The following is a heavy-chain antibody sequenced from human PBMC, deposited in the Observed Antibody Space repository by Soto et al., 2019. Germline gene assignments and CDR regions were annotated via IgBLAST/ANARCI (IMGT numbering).Heavy chain of an antibody. V-gene: IGHV1-46*01. J-gene: IGHJ6*02. D-gene: IGHD1-26*01. CDR3: ARDRAISGSNLSDYYYYYGMDV. Sequence: GASVKVSCKASGYTFTSYYMHWVRQAPGQGLEWMGIINPSGGSTSYAQKFQGRVTMTRDTSTSTVYMELSSLRSEDTAVYYCARDRAISGSNLSDYYYYYGMDVWGQGTTVTVSS. CDR1: GYTFTSYY. CDR2: INPSGGST.